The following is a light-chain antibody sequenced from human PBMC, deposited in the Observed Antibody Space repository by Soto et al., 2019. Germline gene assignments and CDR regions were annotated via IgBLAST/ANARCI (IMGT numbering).Light chain of an antibody. J-gene: IGLJ3*02. CDR1: SSNIGGNP. CDR2: NNN. CDR3: AAWHDSLNGPV. Sequence: VLTQPPSASGTPGQRVTISCSGSSSNIGGNPVNWYQQLPGTAPKLLIYNNNQRPSGVPDRFSGSKSGTSASLAISGLQSEDEADYYCAAWHDSLNGPVFGGGTKVTVL. V-gene: IGLV1-44*01.